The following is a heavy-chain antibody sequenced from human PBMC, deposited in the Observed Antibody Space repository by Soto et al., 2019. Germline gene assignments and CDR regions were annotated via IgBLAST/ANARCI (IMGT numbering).Heavy chain of an antibody. CDR3: AKDLIYCSGGSCRDY. CDR1: GFTFSSYG. D-gene: IGHD2-15*01. J-gene: IGHJ4*02. Sequence: GGSLRLSCAASGFTFSSYGMHWVRQAPGKGLEWVAVISYDGSNKYYADSVKGRFTISRDNSKNTLYLQMNSLRAEDTAVYYCAKDLIYCSGGSCRDYWGQGTLVTVSS. V-gene: IGHV3-30*18. CDR2: ISYDGSNK.